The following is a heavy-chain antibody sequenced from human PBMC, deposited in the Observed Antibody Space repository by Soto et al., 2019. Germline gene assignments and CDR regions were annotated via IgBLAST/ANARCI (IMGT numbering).Heavy chain of an antibody. Sequence: LRLSCAAFGFDFNKYAMTWVRQAPGKGLQWGSSITSNGDSTYYADSVKGRFTTSRDNSKNTLYLQMNSLRADDTAVFYCAKDSPSYTTSPFYFDSWGQGTLVTVSS. CDR1: GFDFNKYA. CDR3: AKDSPSYTTSPFYFDS. CDR2: ITSNGDST. D-gene: IGHD2-2*02. V-gene: IGHV3-23*01. J-gene: IGHJ4*02.